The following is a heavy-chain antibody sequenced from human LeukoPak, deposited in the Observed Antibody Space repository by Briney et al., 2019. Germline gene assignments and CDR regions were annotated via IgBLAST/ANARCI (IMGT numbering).Heavy chain of an antibody. Sequence: ASVKVSCKAFGYTFTGYYMHWVRQAPGQGLEWMGWINPNSGGTNYAQKFQGRVTMTRDTSISTAYMELSRLRSDDTAVYYCAREGWGIAAAGTFWFDPWGQGTLVTVSS. CDR3: AREGWGIAAAGTFWFDP. D-gene: IGHD6-13*01. V-gene: IGHV1-2*02. CDR2: INPNSGGT. CDR1: GYTFTGYY. J-gene: IGHJ5*02.